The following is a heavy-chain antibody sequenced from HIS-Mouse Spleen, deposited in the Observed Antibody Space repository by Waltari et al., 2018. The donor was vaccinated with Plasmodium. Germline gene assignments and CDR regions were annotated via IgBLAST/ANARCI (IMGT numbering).Heavy chain of an antibody. V-gene: IGHV3-9*01. D-gene: IGHD6-6*01. CDR3: AKDRKYSSSRGAFDI. CDR1: GFTFAVYA. CDR2: ISWNSGSI. Sequence: EVQLVESGGGLVQPGRSLRLSCAASGFTFAVYAMHWVRQAPGKGLEWVSGISWNSGSIGYADSVKGRFTISRDNAKNSLYLQMNSLRAEDTALYYCAKDRKYSSSRGAFDIWGQGTMVTVSS. J-gene: IGHJ3*02.